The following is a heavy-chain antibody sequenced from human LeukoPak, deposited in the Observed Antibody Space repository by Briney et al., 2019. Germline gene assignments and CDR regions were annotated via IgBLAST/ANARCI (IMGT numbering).Heavy chain of an antibody. CDR1: GGSISIYD. Sequence: PSETLSLTCTVSGGSISIYDRSWIRQPPGKGLEWMGDIYYSGSTNYNPSLKSRVTISVDTSKNQFSLTLSSVTAADTAVYYCARHGDSSSWSYFGYWGQGTLVTVSS. CDR2: IYYSGST. J-gene: IGHJ4*02. D-gene: IGHD6-13*01. V-gene: IGHV4-59*08. CDR3: ARHGDSSSWSYFGY.